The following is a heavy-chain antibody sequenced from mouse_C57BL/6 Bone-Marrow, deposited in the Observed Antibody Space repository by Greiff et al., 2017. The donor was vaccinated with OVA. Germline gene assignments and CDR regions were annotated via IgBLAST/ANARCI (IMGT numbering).Heavy chain of an antibody. V-gene: IGHV14-4*01. CDR2: IDPENGDT. D-gene: IGHD2-1*01. CDR1: GFTFTDDY. CDR3: TSYGNFDD. Sequence: VQLQESGAELVRPGASVKLSCTASGFTFTDDYMHWVKQRPEQGLEWIGWIDPENGDTEYASKFQGKATITADTSSNTAYLQLSSLTSEDTAVYYCTSYGNFDDWGQGTTLTVSS. J-gene: IGHJ2*01.